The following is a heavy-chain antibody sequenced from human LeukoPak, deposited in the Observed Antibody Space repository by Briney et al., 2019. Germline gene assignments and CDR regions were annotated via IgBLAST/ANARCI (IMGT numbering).Heavy chain of an antibody. CDR3: ARGPGPYDSSGYPDY. J-gene: IGHJ4*02. CDR2: IIPILGIA. D-gene: IGHD3-22*01. Sequence: ASVKVSCKASGGTFSSYAISWVRQAPGQGLEWMGRIIPILGIANYAQKFQGRVTITADKSASTACMELSSLRSEDTAVYYCARGPGPYDSSGYPDYWGQGTLVTVSS. CDR1: GGTFSSYA. V-gene: IGHV1-69*04.